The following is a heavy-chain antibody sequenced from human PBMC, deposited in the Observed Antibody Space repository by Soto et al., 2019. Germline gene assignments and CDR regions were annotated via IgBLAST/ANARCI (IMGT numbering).Heavy chain of an antibody. D-gene: IGHD1-1*01. CDR1: GFSLTTDAVG. Sequence: QITLKESGPTLVKPTQTLTLTCTFSGFSLTTDAVGVGWIRQPPGKALEWLALIYWDDDKRYSPGQKSRLSITKDASRNPVVLTLTNMDPADTATYYCAHVYLVAAGIRYYFDYWGQGTLVTVSS. V-gene: IGHV2-5*02. CDR2: IYWDDDK. CDR3: AHVYLVAAGIRYYFDY. J-gene: IGHJ4*02.